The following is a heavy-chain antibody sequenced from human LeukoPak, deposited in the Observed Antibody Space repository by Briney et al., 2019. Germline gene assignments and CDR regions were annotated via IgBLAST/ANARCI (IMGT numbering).Heavy chain of an antibody. J-gene: IGHJ4*02. D-gene: IGHD5-24*01. V-gene: IGHV3-66*02. CDR3: ARDPRDGYGHFDY. CDR1: GFTFSGNH. CDR2: IYSDGDT. Sequence: GGSLRLSCVVSGFTFSGNHMNWVRQAPGKGLEWVSVIYSDGDTYYADSVKGRFTISRDSSRNTLSLQMNSLKREDTAVYYCARDPRDGYGHFDYWGGGTLVSVSS.